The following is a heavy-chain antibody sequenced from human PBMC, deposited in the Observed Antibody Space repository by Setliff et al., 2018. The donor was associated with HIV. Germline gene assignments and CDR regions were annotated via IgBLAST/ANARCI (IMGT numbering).Heavy chain of an antibody. CDR3: ASCHVAIGYDFNY. V-gene: IGHV4-39*01. Sequence: LSLTCSVSGASISSSSYYWGWVRQPPGKGLEWIGSISYSGSTYYSPSLKSRVTIAVDTSKNQFSLNLKSMTAADTAVYYCASCHVAIGYDFNYWGQGVLVTVSS. CDR2: ISYSGST. D-gene: IGHD5-18*01. CDR1: GASISSSSYY. J-gene: IGHJ4*02.